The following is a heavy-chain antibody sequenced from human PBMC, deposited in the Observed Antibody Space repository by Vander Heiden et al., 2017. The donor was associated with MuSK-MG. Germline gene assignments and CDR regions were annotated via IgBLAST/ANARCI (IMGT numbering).Heavy chain of an antibody. V-gene: IGHV4-59*08. CDR3: ARRVGSSWYGYYFDS. Sequence: QVQLQQSGPGLVKPSETLSLTCILSGGARSDYGWSWSRQPPGKALEWVGDFCQSGASNYNPFLKGRVPISVDTSKKRFSLNVNSVTAADTAVYYCARRVGSSWYGYYFDSWGQGTTVTVSS. CDR1: GGARSDYG. J-gene: IGHJ4*02. D-gene: IGHD6-13*01. CDR2: FCQSGAS.